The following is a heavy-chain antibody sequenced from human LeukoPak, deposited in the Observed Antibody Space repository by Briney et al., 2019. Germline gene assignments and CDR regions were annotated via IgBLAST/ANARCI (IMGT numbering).Heavy chain of an antibody. Sequence: PGGSLRLSCAASGFTFSSYWMSWVRQAPGKGLEWVANIKQDGSEKYYVDSVKGRFTISRDSAKNSLYLQMNGLRAEDTAVYYCARRMTTVTAYFDYWGQGTLVTVSS. CDR2: IKQDGSEK. CDR3: ARRMTTVTAYFDY. CDR1: GFTFSSYW. V-gene: IGHV3-7*01. J-gene: IGHJ4*02. D-gene: IGHD4-11*01.